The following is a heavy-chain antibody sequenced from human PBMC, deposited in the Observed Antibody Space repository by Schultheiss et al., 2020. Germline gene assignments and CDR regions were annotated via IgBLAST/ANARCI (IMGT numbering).Heavy chain of an antibody. CDR3: ARGALAVAGTAFDY. J-gene: IGHJ4*02. V-gene: IGHV1-18*01. CDR1: GGTFTSYG. Sequence: ASVKVSCKASGGTFTSYGISWVRQAPGQGLEWMGWISAYNGNTNYAQKFQGRVTMTTDTSTSTAYMELRSLRSDDTAVYYCARGALAVAGTAFDYWGQGTLVTVSS. CDR2: ISAYNGNT. D-gene: IGHD6-19*01.